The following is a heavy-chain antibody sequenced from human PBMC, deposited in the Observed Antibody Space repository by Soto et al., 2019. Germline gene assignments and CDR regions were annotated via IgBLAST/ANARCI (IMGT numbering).Heavy chain of an antibody. CDR3: AKDRTVTGVRFLEWFKDGMDV. CDR1: GCPFSSYG. CDR2: ISYDGSNK. V-gene: IGHV3-30*18. J-gene: IGHJ6*02. D-gene: IGHD3-3*01. Sequence: GRALRLSFAASGCPFSSYGRHWVRRAPGKGLEWVAVISYDGSNKYYADSVKGRFTISRDNSKNTLNLQMNSLRAEDTAVYYCAKDRTVTGVRFLEWFKDGMDVWGQGTTVPVFS.